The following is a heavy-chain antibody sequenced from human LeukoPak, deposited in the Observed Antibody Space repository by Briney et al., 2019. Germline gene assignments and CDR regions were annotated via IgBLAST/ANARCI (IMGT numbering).Heavy chain of an antibody. V-gene: IGHV3-53*01. CDR3: ARGGRGSAAVVAPRSFDI. J-gene: IGHJ3*02. Sequence: GGSLRLSCAASGFTVSSIHVVWVRQAPGKGPEWVSVTYTGGNSYYADSVKGRFIISRDISKNTLYLQMNSLRAEDSALYYCARGGRGSAAVVAPRSFDIWGQGTMVTVSS. CDR2: TYTGGNS. CDR1: GFTVSSIH. D-gene: IGHD3-22*01.